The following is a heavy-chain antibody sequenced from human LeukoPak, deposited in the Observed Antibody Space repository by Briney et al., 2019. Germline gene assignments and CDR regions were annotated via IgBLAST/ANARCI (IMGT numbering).Heavy chain of an antibody. V-gene: IGHV1-46*01. CDR2: INPSGGST. CDR1: GYTFTSYY. J-gene: IGHJ6*02. CDR3: AADAHCGDDCYPLGGV. D-gene: IGHD2-21*02. Sequence: ASVKVSCKASGYTFTSYYMHWVRQAPGQGLEWMGIINPSGGSTSYAQKFQERVIITRDMSRDTAYMELSSLRSEDTAVYYCAADAHCGDDCYPLGGVWGQGTTVTVSS.